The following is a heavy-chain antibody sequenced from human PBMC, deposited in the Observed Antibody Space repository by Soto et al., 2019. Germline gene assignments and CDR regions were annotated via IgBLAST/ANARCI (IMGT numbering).Heavy chain of an antibody. J-gene: IGHJ4*02. Sequence: QVQLVESGGGVVQPGRSLRLSCAASGFTFSSYGMHWVRQAPGKGLEWVAVIWYDGSNKYYADSVKGRFTISRDNSKNTLYLQMNSLSAEDTAVYYCERVHFGSGTWVDYWGQGTLVTVSS. D-gene: IGHD3-10*01. CDR1: GFTFSSYG. V-gene: IGHV3-33*01. CDR3: ERVHFGSGTWVDY. CDR2: IWYDGSNK.